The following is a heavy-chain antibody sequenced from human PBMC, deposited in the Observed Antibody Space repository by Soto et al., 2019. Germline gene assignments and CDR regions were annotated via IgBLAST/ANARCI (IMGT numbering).Heavy chain of an antibody. CDR3: ASLGYSSFNWFDP. CDR1: GGSFSGYY. J-gene: IGHJ5*02. CDR2: INHSGST. V-gene: IGHV4-34*01. Sequence: SETLSLTCAVYGGSFSGYYWSWIRQPPGKGLEWIGEINHSGSTNYNPSLKSRVTILVDTSKNQFSLKLSSVTAADTAVYYCASLGYSSFNWFDPWGQGTLVTVS. D-gene: IGHD6-19*01.